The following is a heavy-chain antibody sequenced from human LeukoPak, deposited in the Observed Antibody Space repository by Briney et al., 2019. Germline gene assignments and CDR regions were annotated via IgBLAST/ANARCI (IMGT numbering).Heavy chain of an antibody. CDR1: GGSFSGYY. D-gene: IGHD2-2*01. Sequence: SETLSLTCAVYGGSFSGYYWSWIRQPPGKGLEWIGEINHSGSTNYNPSLKSRVTISVDTSKNQFSLKLSSVTAADTAVYYCARHRIVVVPAAPRSDAFDIWGQGTMVTVSS. J-gene: IGHJ3*02. CDR2: INHSGST. CDR3: ARHRIVVVPAAPRSDAFDI. V-gene: IGHV4-34*01.